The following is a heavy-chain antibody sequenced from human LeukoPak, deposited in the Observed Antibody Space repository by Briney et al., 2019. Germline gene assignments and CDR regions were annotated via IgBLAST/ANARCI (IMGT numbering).Heavy chain of an antibody. J-gene: IGHJ4*02. D-gene: IGHD6-13*01. CDR1: GGSISSYY. CDR2: IYTSGST. CDR3: ARGRLRTTGYSSSIYFDY. Sequence: PSETLSLTCTVSGGSISSYYWSWIRQPAGKGLEWIGRIYTSGSTNYNPSLKSRVTMSVDTSKNQFSLKLSSVTAADTAVYYCARGRLRTTGYSSSIYFDYWGQGTLVTVSS. V-gene: IGHV4-4*07.